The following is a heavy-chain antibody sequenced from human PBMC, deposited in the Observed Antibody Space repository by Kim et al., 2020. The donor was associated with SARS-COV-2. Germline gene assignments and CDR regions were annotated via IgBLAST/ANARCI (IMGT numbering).Heavy chain of an antibody. V-gene: IGHV4-39*01. CDR1: GGSISSSSYY. D-gene: IGHD6-13*01. CDR3: ASIAAAGGTIDY. Sequence: SETLSLTCTVSGGSISSSSYYWGWIRQPPGRGLEWIGSIYYSGSTYYNPSLKSRVTISVDTSKNQFSLKLSSVTAADTAVYYCASIAAAGGTIDYWGQGTLVTVSS. J-gene: IGHJ4*02. CDR2: IYYSGST.